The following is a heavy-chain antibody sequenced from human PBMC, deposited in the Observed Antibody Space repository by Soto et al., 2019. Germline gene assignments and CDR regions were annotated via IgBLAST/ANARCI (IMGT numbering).Heavy chain of an antibody. CDR2: TYYRSKWYN. J-gene: IGHJ5*02. Sequence: SQTLSLTCAISGDSVSSNSAAWNWIRQSPSRGLEWLGRTYYRSKWYNDYAVSVKSRITINPDTSKNQFYLQLNSVTPDDTTVYNGVRYPIAGDYAILSGYYDSCGQGPLVTVSS. V-gene: IGHV6-1*01. CDR3: VRYPIAGDYAILSGYYDS. CDR1: GDSVSSNSAA. D-gene: IGHD3-9*01.